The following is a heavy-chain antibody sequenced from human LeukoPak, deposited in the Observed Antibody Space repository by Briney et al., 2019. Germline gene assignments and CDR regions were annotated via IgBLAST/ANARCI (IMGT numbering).Heavy chain of an antibody. CDR3: AKMSLGGTDP. Sequence: PGGSLRLSCAASGFTFSTYSMTWVRQAPGKGLEWVSTISGSGGSTYYADSVKGRFTISRDNSKNTLYLQMNSLRAEDTAVYYCAKMSLGGTDPWGQGTLVTVSS. CDR1: GFTFSTYS. CDR2: ISGSGGST. V-gene: IGHV3-23*01. D-gene: IGHD3-16*01. J-gene: IGHJ5*02.